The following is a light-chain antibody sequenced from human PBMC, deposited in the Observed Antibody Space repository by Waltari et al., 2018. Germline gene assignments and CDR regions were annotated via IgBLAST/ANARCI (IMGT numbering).Light chain of an antibody. CDR1: QSISNY. CDR3: QQYNTYSS. CDR2: KAS. V-gene: IGKV1-5*03. Sequence: DIQMTQSPSTLSASVGATIPITCRVSQSISNYLAWYQQKPGKAPKLLIYKASSSGSGVPSRFSGSGSGTEFTLTISSLQPDDFATYYCQQYNTYSSFGQGTKLEIK. J-gene: IGKJ2*03.